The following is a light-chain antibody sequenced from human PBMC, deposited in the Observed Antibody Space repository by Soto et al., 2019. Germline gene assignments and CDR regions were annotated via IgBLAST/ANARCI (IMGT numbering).Light chain of an antibody. Sequence: QSVLTQPASVSGSPGQSVTISCTGTRSDVGTYNLVSWYQQHPDKAPKLMIYEGSKRPSGLSNRFSGSKSGNTASLTISGLQADDEADYYCCSYAGSNTFVFGPGTKLTVL. CDR1: RSDVGTYNL. CDR3: CSYAGSNTFV. CDR2: EGS. J-gene: IGLJ1*01. V-gene: IGLV2-23*01.